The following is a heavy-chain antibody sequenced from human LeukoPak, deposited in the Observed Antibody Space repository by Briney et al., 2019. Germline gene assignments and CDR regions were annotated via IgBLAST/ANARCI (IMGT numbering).Heavy chain of an antibody. D-gene: IGHD3-3*01. Sequence: SETLSLTCTVSGGSLSSYYWSWIRQPPGKGLEWIGYIYYSGSTNYNPSLKSRVTISVDTSKNQFSLKLSSVTAADTAVYYCARNPDFWSGYYTFDYWGQGTLVTVSS. J-gene: IGHJ4*02. CDR2: IYYSGST. CDR3: ARNPDFWSGYYTFDY. CDR1: GGSLSSYY. V-gene: IGHV4-59*01.